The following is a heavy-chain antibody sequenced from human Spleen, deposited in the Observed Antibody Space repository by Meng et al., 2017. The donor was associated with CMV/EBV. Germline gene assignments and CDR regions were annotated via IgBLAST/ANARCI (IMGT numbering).Heavy chain of an antibody. CDR1: GFTFRNYA. V-gene: IGHV3-23*01. Sequence: GGSLRLSCEASGFTFRNYAMSWVRQAPGKGLEWVSHISSSCSNTYSADSVKGRFTISRDNSKNMLYLQMDSLRAEDTAVYYCAKAHYDFWSAYSQAGFDYWGQGRLVTVSS. CDR3: AKAHYDFWSAYSQAGFDY. J-gene: IGHJ4*02. D-gene: IGHD3-3*01. CDR2: ISSSCSNT.